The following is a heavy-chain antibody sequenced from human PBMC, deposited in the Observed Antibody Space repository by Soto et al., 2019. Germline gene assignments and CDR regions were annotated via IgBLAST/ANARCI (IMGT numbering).Heavy chain of an antibody. J-gene: IGHJ4*02. CDR2: ISGSGGGT. CDR1: GLTFSSDA. Sequence: WGSLRLSCAAFGLTFSSDAMSWVRQAPGKGLEWVSVISGSGGGTNYADSVKGRFTISRDNSRNTLYLQMNNLRAEDTAVYYCAEGRSSIWYYFDYWGQGTLVTVSS. V-gene: IGHV3-23*01. CDR3: AEGRSSIWYYFDY. D-gene: IGHD6-13*01.